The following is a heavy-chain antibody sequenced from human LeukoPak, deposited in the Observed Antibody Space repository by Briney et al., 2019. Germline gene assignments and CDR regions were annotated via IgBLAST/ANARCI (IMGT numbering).Heavy chain of an antibody. Sequence: GASVKVSCKVSGGTFSASGISWVRQAPGQGLEWMGGIIPIFGAADYAQKFQGRISITADESTTTAYMELSSLRSEDTAVYYCARAFEYSSFGGYMDVWGKGTTVTVSS. CDR3: ARAFEYSSFGGYMDV. CDR1: GGTFSASG. D-gene: IGHD6-6*01. CDR2: IIPIFGAA. V-gene: IGHV1-69*01. J-gene: IGHJ6*03.